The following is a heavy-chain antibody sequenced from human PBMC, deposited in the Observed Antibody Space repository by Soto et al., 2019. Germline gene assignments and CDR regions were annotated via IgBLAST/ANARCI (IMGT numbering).Heavy chain of an antibody. D-gene: IGHD6-13*01. CDR3: VRRRSMAAAGTVYNWFDP. J-gene: IGHJ5*02. CDR1: GYSFTNYW. CDR2: IYPGDSDT. Sequence: GESLKISCKGSGYSFTNYWMGWVRQMTGKGLEWMGIIYPGDSDTRYSPSFQGQVTISADKSISTAYLQWSSLKASDTAMYYCVRRRSMAAAGTVYNWFDPWGQGTLVTVSS. V-gene: IGHV5-51*01.